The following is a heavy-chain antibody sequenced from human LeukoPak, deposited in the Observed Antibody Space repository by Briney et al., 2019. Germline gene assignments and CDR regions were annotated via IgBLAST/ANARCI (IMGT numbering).Heavy chain of an antibody. J-gene: IGHJ3*02. CDR2: ISCSGGST. D-gene: IGHD1-14*01. CDR1: GFTFSSYA. CDR3: AILDHVDAFDI. Sequence: GGSLRLSCAASGFTFSSYAMSWVRQAPGKGLEWVSGISCSGGSTYYADSVKGRFTIPRDNPKNTLYLQMDSLRAEDTAVYYCAILDHVDAFDIWGQGTMVTVSS. V-gene: IGHV3-23*01.